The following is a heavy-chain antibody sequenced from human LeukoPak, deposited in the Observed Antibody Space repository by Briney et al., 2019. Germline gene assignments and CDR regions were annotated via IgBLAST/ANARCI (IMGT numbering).Heavy chain of an antibody. Sequence: GESLKISCKGSGYGFTSYWIGWVRQMLGKGLEWMGIIYPGDSDTRYSPSFQGQVTISADKSISTAYLQWSSLKASDTAMYYCARPSLNWYFDLWGRGTLVTVSS. CDR2: IYPGDSDT. CDR1: GYGFTSYW. J-gene: IGHJ2*01. D-gene: IGHD3-16*02. V-gene: IGHV5-51*01. CDR3: ARPSLNWYFDL.